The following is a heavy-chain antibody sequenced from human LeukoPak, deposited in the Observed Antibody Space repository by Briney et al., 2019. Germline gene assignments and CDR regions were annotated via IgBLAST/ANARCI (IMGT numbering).Heavy chain of an antibody. D-gene: IGHD2/OR15-2a*01. CDR3: ARGEYMYGHDIDY. Sequence: GASVKVSCKASGYTFTSYDINCVRRATGQGLEWMGWMNPNNGNTGYAQKFQGRVTMTRNTSISTVYMELSSLRYEDTAVYYCARGEYMYGHDIDYWAQGTLVTVSS. V-gene: IGHV1-8*01. J-gene: IGHJ4*02. CDR1: GYTFTSYD. CDR2: MNPNNGNT.